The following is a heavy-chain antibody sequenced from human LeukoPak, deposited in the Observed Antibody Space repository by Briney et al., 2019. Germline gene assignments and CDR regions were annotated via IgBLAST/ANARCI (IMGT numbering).Heavy chain of an antibody. V-gene: IGHV4-59*01. Sequence: SETLSLTCTVSGGSISSYYWSWIRQPPGKGLEWIGYISYSGSTNSNPSLKSRVTISVDTSKNQFSLKLSSMTAADTAVYYCAGYPNNDGSGTYFTDYGGKEPLVTASS. CDR2: ISYSGST. CDR3: AGYPNNDGSGTYFTDY. J-gene: IGHJ4*02. CDR1: GGSISSYY. D-gene: IGHD3-10*01.